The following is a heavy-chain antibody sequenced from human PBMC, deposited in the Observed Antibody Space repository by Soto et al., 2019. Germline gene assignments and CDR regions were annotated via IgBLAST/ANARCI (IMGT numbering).Heavy chain of an antibody. D-gene: IGHD2-2*01. CDR3: ARCSTSCYGYYYGMDV. J-gene: IGHJ6*02. CDR1: GGTFSSYA. CDR2: IIPIFGTA. Sequence: VKVSCKASGGTFSSYAISWVRQAPGQGLEWMGGIIPIFGTANYAQKFQGRVTITADESTSTAYMELSSLRSEDTAVYYCARCSTSCYGYYYGMDVWGQGSTVTVSS. V-gene: IGHV1-69*01.